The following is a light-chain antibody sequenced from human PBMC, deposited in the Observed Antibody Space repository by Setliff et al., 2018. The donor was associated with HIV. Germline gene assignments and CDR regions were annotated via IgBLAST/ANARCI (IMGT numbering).Light chain of an antibody. Sequence: DIVMTQSPLSLPVTPVEPASISCRYSQSLLKSNGYNHLDWYLQKPGQSPQLLIYLGSNRASGVPDRFSGSGSGTDFTLKISRLEAEDVGVYYCMQALQTQWTVGQGTKMDIK. CDR3: MQALQTQWT. CDR1: QSLLKSNGYNH. V-gene: IGKV2-28*01. CDR2: LGS. J-gene: IGKJ1*01.